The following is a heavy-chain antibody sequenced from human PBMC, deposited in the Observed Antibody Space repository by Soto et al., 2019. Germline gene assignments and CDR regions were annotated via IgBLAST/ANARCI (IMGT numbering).Heavy chain of an antibody. D-gene: IGHD3-22*01. V-gene: IGHV3-30*18. CDR2: LSFDGSNK. Sequence: GGSLRLSCTASGFSFSTYWLSWLRQAPGKGLEWVAVLSFDGSNKYYADSVKGRFTISRDNSKNMLYLQMNSLRVEDTAVYYCAKSATSSGYYARLDYRGQGALATVSS. CDR1: GFSFSTYW. CDR3: AKSATSSGYYARLDY. J-gene: IGHJ4*02.